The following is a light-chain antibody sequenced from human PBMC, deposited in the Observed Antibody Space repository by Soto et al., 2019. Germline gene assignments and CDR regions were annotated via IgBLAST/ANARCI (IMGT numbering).Light chain of an antibody. Sequence: EIVLTQSQGTLSLSPGERATLSCRASQSVTSRYLAWFQQRPGQAPRLVIYGASTRATGIPARFSGGGSGTEYTLTISSLQSEDFAVYYCQQYNSWPPITFGQGTRLEIK. CDR3: QQYNSWPPIT. V-gene: IGKV3-15*01. J-gene: IGKJ5*01. CDR2: GAS. CDR1: QSVTSRY.